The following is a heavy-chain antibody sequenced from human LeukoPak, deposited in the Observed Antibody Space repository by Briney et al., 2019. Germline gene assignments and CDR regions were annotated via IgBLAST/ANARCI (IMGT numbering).Heavy chain of an antibody. CDR3: ARRFES. V-gene: IGHV3-69-1*01. Sequence: PGGSLRLSYAASGFSFTAYSMNWVRQAPGRGLQWISYIGPGGDTYYADSVTGRFTVSRDTAKNSLYLQMNGLRVEDTAVYYCARRFESWGQGTLVTVSS. CDR2: IGPGGDT. J-gene: IGHJ4*02. D-gene: IGHD3-3*01. CDR1: GFSFTAYS.